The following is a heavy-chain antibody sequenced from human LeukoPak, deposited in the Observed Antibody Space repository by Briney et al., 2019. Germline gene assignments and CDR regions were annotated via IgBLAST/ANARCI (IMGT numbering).Heavy chain of an antibody. V-gene: IGHV4-38-2*01. Sequence: PSETLSLTCAVSGYSISNGYYWGWIRQPPGKGLEWIGTIYHSGSTSYNPALKSRVTISLDTSKSQFSLKLSSVTAADTAIYYCARSPYYDRDGYQFDYWGQGTLVTVSS. CDR1: GYSISNGYY. CDR3: ARSPYYDRDGYQFDY. J-gene: IGHJ4*02. CDR2: IYHSGST. D-gene: IGHD5-24*01.